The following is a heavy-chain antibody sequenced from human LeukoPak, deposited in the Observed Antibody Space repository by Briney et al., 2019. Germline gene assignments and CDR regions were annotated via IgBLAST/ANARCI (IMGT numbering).Heavy chain of an antibody. CDR2: IYHSGST. V-gene: IGHV4-4*02. D-gene: IGHD3-3*01. CDR3: ARARGITIFGVVIRQAFDI. J-gene: IGHJ3*02. CDR1: GGSISSSNW. Sequence: PSGTLSLTCAVSGGSISSSNWWSWVRQPPGKGLEWIGEIYHSGSTNYNPSLKSRVTISVDKSKNQFSLKLSSVTAADTAVYYCARARGITIFGVVIRQAFDIWGQGTMVTVSS.